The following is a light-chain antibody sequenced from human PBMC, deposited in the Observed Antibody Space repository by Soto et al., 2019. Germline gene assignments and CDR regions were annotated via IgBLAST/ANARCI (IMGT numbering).Light chain of an antibody. J-gene: IGKJ1*01. CDR2: AAS. Sequence: DIQMTQSPYSLSASVGDRVTITCRASQSISSYLNWYQQKPGKAPNLLIYAASSLQSGVPLRFSGSGSGTDFTLTISSLQPEDFATYYCQQCYSNPRTFGQGTKVEIK. CDR3: QQCYSNPRT. CDR1: QSISSY. V-gene: IGKV1-39*01.